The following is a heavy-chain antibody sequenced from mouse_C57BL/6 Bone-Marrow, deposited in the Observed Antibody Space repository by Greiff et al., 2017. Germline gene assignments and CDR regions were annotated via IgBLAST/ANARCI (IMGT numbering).Heavy chain of an antibody. CDR1: GYTFTSYD. CDR3: ARYRSSWYYAMDY. D-gene: IGHD1-1*01. J-gene: IGHJ4*01. V-gene: IGHV1-85*01. CDR2: IYPSDGST. Sequence: VQLQQSGPELVKPGASVKLSCKASGYTFTSYDINWVKQRPGQGLEWIGWIYPSDGSTKYNEKFKGKATLTVDTSSSTAYMELHSLTSEDSAVSFCARYRSSWYYAMDYWGQGTSVTVSS.